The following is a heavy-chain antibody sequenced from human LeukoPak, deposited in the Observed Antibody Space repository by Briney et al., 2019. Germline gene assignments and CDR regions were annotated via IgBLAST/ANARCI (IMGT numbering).Heavy chain of an antibody. D-gene: IGHD4-11*01. V-gene: IGHV4-31*03. CDR2: IYHSGTT. Sequence: SETLSLICTVSGDSMTRGGYYWSWVRQHPGKGLERIGFIYHSGTTFYNPSLEGRAAISVDTSQNQFSLKLTSVTAADTAVYYCARAVDYRNYFDYWGQGTLVTVSS. J-gene: IGHJ4*02. CDR3: ARAVDYRNYFDY. CDR1: GDSMTRGGYY.